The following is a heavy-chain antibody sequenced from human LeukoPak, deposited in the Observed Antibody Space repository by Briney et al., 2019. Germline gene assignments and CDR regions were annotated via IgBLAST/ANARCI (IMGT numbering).Heavy chain of an antibody. CDR3: ARSVGGLRLGELSLGFDY. J-gene: IGHJ4*02. V-gene: IGHV3-48*03. CDR1: GFTFSSYK. D-gene: IGHD3-16*02. CDR2: ISSSGSTI. Sequence: GGSLRLSCAASGFTFSSYKMNWVRQAPGKGLEWVSYISSSGSTIYYADSVKGRFTISRDNAKNSLYLQMNSLRAEDTAVYYCARSVGGLRLGELSLGFDYWGQGTLVTVSS.